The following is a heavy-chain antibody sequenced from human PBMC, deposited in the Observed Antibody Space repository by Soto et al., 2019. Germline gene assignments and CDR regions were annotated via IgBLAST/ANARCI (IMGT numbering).Heavy chain of an antibody. Sequence: QVQLVQSGAEVKKPGASVKVSCKASGYTFTSYAMHWVRQAPGQRLEWMGWINAGNGNTKYSQKFQGRVTIPRDTSASTAYMELSSLRSEDTAVYYCARVGELERSFDYWGQGTLVTVSS. J-gene: IGHJ4*02. V-gene: IGHV1-3*01. CDR2: INAGNGNT. CDR1: GYTFTSYA. D-gene: IGHD1-1*01. CDR3: ARVGELERSFDY.